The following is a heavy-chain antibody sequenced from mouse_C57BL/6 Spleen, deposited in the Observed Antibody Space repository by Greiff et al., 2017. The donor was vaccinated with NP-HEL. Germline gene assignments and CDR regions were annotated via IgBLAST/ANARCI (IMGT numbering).Heavy chain of an antibody. CDR3: ARGFLLRPFDY. CDR1: GFTFSDYY. J-gene: IGHJ2*01. V-gene: IGHV5-16*01. Sequence: EVKVVESEGGLVQPGSSMKLSCTASGFTFSDYYMAWVRQVPEKGLEWVANINYDGSSTYYLDSLKSRFIISRDNAKNILYLQMSSLKSEDTATYYCARGFLLRPFDYWGQGTTLTVSS. D-gene: IGHD1-2*01. CDR2: INYDGSST.